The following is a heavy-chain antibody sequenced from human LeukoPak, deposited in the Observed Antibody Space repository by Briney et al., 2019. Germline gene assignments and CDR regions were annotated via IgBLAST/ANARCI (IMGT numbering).Heavy chain of an antibody. Sequence: PGGSLRLSCAASGFTFDNYAMHWVRQAPGKGLEWVSGINWSGGNIGYADSVKGRFTISRDNAKNSLYLQMNSLRVDDMAFYYCTRDRSGSYIGGSFHIWGQGTMVTVSS. V-gene: IGHV3-9*03. CDR3: TRDRSGSYIGGSFHI. CDR2: INWSGGNI. CDR1: GFTFDNYA. J-gene: IGHJ3*02. D-gene: IGHD1-26*01.